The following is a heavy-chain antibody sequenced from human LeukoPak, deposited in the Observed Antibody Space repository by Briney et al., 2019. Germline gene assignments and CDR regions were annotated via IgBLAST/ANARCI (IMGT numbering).Heavy chain of an antibody. J-gene: IGHJ1*01. Sequence: PGGSLRLSCAASGFTFSSYWMHWVRQAPGKGLVWVSRIKSDGSTNYADSVKGRFTISRDNAKNTVSLQMNSLRAEDTGVYYCARAPSEIGGYYPEYFRPWGQGTLVTVSS. D-gene: IGHD3-22*01. V-gene: IGHV3-74*01. CDR1: GFTFSSYW. CDR3: ARAPSEIGGYYPEYFRP. CDR2: IKSDGST.